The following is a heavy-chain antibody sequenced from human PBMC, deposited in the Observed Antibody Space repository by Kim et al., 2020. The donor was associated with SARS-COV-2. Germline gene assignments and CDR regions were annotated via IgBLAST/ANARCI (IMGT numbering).Heavy chain of an antibody. J-gene: IGHJ4*02. Sequence: SETLSLTCTVSGGSMTSYYWSWIRRPPGKGLEWIGYIYYSGITNYNPSLEGRVSISVATSKNQFSLRLTSVTAADTAVYYCARRNEYGDYRFWGQGTLVTVSS. D-gene: IGHD4-17*01. CDR2: IYYSGIT. CDR3: ARRNEYGDYRF. CDR1: GGSMTSYY. V-gene: IGHV4-59*08.